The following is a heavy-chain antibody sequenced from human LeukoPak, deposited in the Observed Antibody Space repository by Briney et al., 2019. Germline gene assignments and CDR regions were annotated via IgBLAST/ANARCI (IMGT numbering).Heavy chain of an antibody. CDR1: GGSISSYY. CDR2: IYYSGST. Sequence: SETLSLTCTVSGGSISSYYWSWIRQPPGKGLEWIGYIYYSGSTNYNPSLKSRVTISVDTSKNQFSLKLSSVTAADTAVYYCARGSGWFYYWGQGTLVTVSS. CDR3: ARGSGWFYY. V-gene: IGHV4-59*01. J-gene: IGHJ4*02. D-gene: IGHD6-19*01.